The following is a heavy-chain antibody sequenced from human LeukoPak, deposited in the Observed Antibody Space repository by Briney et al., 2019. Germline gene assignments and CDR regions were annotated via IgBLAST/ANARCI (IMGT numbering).Heavy chain of an antibody. Sequence: PSETLSLTCTVSGGSISSYYWSWIRQPAGKGLEWVGRIYTSGSTNYNLSLKSRVTMSVDTSKNQFSLKLSSVTAADTAVYYCAIRRITMVRGVIRSRAYEDYWGQGTLVTVSS. J-gene: IGHJ4*02. V-gene: IGHV4-4*07. CDR2: IYTSGST. CDR1: GGSISSYY. CDR3: AIRRITMVRGVIRSRAYEDY. D-gene: IGHD3-10*01.